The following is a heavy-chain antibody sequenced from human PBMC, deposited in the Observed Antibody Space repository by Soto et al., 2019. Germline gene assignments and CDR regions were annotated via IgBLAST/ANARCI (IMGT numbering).Heavy chain of an antibody. CDR2: IIPVYRTT. CDR3: ARGDSRGYYMDV. Sequence: QAQMVQSGAEVRKPGSSVRVSCKSSGGRFNTYVITWVRQAPGQGLEWMGGIIPVYRTTMYAQHFEDRVTLTADESTSTAYMEVSSLISEDTAVYDCARGDSRGYYMDVWGQGTTVTVSS. J-gene: IGHJ6*03. D-gene: IGHD3-10*01. V-gene: IGHV1-69*12. CDR1: GGRFNTYV.